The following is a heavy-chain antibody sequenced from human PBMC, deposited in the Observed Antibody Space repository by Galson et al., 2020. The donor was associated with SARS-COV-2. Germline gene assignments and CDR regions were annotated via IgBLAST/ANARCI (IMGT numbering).Heavy chain of an antibody. V-gene: IGHV4-4*02. CDR3: ERDKGTWTKHFYY. J-gene: IGHJ4*02. CDR1: GGSLSSRNW. D-gene: IGHD5-12*01. Sequence: SETLSLTCAVSGGSLSSRNWWSWVRQPPGKGLEWIGEIYHSGSNNYNPSLKSRVTISVDKSKNPFSLKLSSVTAADTAVYYCERDKGTWTKHFYYWGQGTLVTVSS. CDR2: IYHSGSN.